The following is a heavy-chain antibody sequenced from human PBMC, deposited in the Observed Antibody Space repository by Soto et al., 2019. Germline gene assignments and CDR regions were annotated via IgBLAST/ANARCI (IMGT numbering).Heavy chain of an antibody. CDR2: ISRSDNTI. Sequence: QVQLVESGGGLVEPGGSLRLSCAASGFTFSDYYMSWVRQAPGKGLEWISYISRSDNTIYYADSVKGRFTISRDNTKNSLYLQMNSLRDEDTAGYYCARGHEYFHPWGQGALVIVSS. CDR3: ARGHEYFHP. V-gene: IGHV3-11*01. CDR1: GFTFSDYY. J-gene: IGHJ1*01.